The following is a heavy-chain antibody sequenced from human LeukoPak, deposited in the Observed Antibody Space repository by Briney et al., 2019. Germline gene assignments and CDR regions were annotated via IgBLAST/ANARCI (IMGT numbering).Heavy chain of an antibody. CDR1: GFTFSTYW. J-gene: IGHJ5*02. Sequence: AGGSLRLSCAASGFTFSTYWMHWVRQAPGKGLLWVSRINSDGSSATYADSVKGRFNISRDNAKNTLYLQMNSLRAEDTAVYYCASHRVVRGVFDPWGQGILVTVSS. D-gene: IGHD3-10*01. V-gene: IGHV3-74*01. CDR2: INSDGSSA. CDR3: ASHRVVRGVFDP.